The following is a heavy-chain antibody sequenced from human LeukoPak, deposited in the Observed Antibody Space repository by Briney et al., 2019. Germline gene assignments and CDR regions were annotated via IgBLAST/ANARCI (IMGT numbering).Heavy chain of an antibody. J-gene: IGHJ6*02. D-gene: IGHD5-12*01. CDR2: IIPIFGTP. CDR3: GSTGRGYSGYDTNYYYLYGMDV. CDR1: GRTFTYYA. Sequence: ASVKVSCKASGRTFTYYAISWVRQAPGQGLEWMGGIIPIFGTPNYAQKFQGRVTIAADESTSTTYMELSSLTSEDAAVYYCGSTGRGYSGYDTNYYYLYGMDVWGQGTTVTVSS. V-gene: IGHV1-69*13.